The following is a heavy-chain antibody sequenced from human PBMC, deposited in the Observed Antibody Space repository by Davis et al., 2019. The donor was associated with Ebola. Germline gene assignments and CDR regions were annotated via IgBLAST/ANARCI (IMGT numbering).Heavy chain of an antibody. D-gene: IGHD6-13*01. Sequence: MPSETLSLTCTVSGGSISSYYWSWIRQPPGKGLEWIGYTYYSGSTNYNPSLKSRVTISVDTSKNQFSLKLSSVTAADTAVYYCARHAYSSSWYRGAVYNWFDPWGQGTLVTVFS. J-gene: IGHJ5*02. CDR3: ARHAYSSSWYRGAVYNWFDP. CDR1: GGSISSYY. CDR2: TYYSGST. V-gene: IGHV4-59*08.